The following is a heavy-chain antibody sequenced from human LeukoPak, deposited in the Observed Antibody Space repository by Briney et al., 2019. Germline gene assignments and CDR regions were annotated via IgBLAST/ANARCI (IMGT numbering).Heavy chain of an antibody. Sequence: ASVKVSCKASGGTFNSYAISWVRQAPGQGLEWMGGIIPMYGAPNYAQRFQGRVTITADESTSTAYMELSSLRSEDTAVYYCARGRSRDILTGSWFDPWGQGTLVTVSS. CDR2: IIPMYGAP. J-gene: IGHJ5*02. D-gene: IGHD3-9*01. CDR1: GGTFNSYA. CDR3: ARGRSRDILTGSWFDP. V-gene: IGHV1-69*13.